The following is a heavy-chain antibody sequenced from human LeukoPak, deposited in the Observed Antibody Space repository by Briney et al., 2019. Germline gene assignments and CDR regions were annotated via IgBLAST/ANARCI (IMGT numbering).Heavy chain of an antibody. V-gene: IGHV3-30*18. Sequence: PGGSLRLSCAASGFTFTGYGMHWVRQAPGKGLEWVAVISYDGSNEYYADSVKGRFTISRDNSKNTLYLQMNSLRAEDTAVYYCAKDLSIGFITAAGTSPIDYWGQGTLVTVSS. CDR3: AKDLSIGFITAAGTSPIDY. D-gene: IGHD6-13*01. CDR2: ISYDGSNE. CDR1: GFTFTGYG. J-gene: IGHJ4*02.